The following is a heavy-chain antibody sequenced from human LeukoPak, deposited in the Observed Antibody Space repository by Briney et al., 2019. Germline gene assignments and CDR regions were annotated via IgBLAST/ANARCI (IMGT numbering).Heavy chain of an antibody. V-gene: IGHV3-23*01. J-gene: IGHJ3*02. CDR2: ISGSGGST. CDR3: AKGGRRGVVVPAAQPADAFDI. D-gene: IGHD2-2*01. Sequence: GGALRLSCAASRFTFSNYAMSWVRQAPGKGLEGVSAISGSGGSTYYADSVKGRFTISRDNSKNTLYLQMNSLRAEDTAVYYCAKGGRRGVVVPAAQPADAFDISGHGTMVTASS. CDR1: RFTFSNYA.